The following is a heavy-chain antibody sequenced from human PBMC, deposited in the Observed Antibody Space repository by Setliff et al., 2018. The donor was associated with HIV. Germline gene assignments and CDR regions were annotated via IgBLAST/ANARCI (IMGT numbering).Heavy chain of an antibody. CDR3: ARDGGVGATADRGGYYYMDV. Sequence: ASVKVSCKVSGHTLKELSMHWVRQAPGKGLEWMGGFDPEDGEAIYAQRLHDRVTMTTDTSTSTVYMELSSLRSEDTAVYYCARDGGVGATADRGGYYYMDVWGKGTTVTVSS. J-gene: IGHJ6*03. CDR1: GHTLKELS. D-gene: IGHD1-26*01. CDR2: FDPEDGEA. V-gene: IGHV1-24*01.